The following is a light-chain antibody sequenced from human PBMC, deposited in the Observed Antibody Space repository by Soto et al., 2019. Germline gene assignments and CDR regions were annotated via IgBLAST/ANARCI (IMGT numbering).Light chain of an antibody. Sequence: QSALTQPASVSGSAGQSITISCTGTSSDVGGHNFVSWFQQHPHEAPKLIIYEVTNRPSGVSNRFSGSKSGNSASLRISGLQAEDEADYYCSSYTTSTTLHWVFGGGTKVTVL. CDR3: SSYTTSTTLHWV. V-gene: IGLV2-14*01. J-gene: IGLJ3*02. CDR2: EVT. CDR1: SSDVGGHNF.